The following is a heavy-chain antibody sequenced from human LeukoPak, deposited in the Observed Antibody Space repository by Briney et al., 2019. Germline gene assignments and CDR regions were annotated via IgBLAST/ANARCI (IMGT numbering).Heavy chain of an antibody. CDR1: GFTASSNY. Sequence: GGSLRLSCAASGFTASSNYMSWVRQAPGKGLEWVSVIYSGGSTYYADSVKGRFTISRDNSKNTLYLQMNSLRAEDTAVYYCARASYTNDFWSGYYDFDYWGQGTLVTVSS. CDR2: IYSGGST. CDR3: ARASYTNDFWSGYYDFDY. J-gene: IGHJ4*02. D-gene: IGHD3-3*01. V-gene: IGHV3-66*02.